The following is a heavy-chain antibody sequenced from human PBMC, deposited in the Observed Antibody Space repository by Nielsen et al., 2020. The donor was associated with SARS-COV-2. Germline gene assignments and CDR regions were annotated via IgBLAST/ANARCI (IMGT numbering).Heavy chain of an antibody. CDR1: GYSFTNYW. Sequence: GGSLRLSCRGSGYSFTNYWIGWVRQMPGKGLEWMGIIYPADSDTRYSPSFQGQVTISADKSISTAYLQWSSLKASDTAMYYCARLSSPSDENWFDPWGQGTLVTVSS. J-gene: IGHJ5*02. CDR3: ARLSSPSDENWFDP. D-gene: IGHD2-2*01. CDR2: IYPADSDT. V-gene: IGHV5-51*01.